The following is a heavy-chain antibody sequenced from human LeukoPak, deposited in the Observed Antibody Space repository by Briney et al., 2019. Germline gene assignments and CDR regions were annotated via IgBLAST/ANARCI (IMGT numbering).Heavy chain of an antibody. CDR3: ARAIDSGSFFPFDY. V-gene: IGHV1-18*01. Sequence: GASVKVSCKASGYTFTSYGISWVRQAPGQGLEWMGWISAYNGNTNYAQKLQGRVTMTTDTSTSTAYMELRSLRSDDTAVYYWARAIDSGSFFPFDYWGQGTLVTVSS. D-gene: IGHD1-26*01. J-gene: IGHJ4*02. CDR1: GYTFTSYG. CDR2: ISAYNGNT.